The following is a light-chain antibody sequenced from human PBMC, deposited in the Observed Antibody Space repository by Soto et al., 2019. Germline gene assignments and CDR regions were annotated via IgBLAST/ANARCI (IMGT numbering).Light chain of an antibody. CDR1: ISDVGGYNY. J-gene: IGLJ1*01. CDR3: SSYTSSSTLAV. V-gene: IGLV2-14*01. CDR2: EVS. Sequence: QSLLTQPASMSASSGQSVTISCTGTISDVGGYNYLSWYQQHPGKAPKLMIYEVSNRPSGVSNRFSGSKSGNTASLTISGLQAEDEADYYCSSYTSSSTLAVFGTGTKVTVL.